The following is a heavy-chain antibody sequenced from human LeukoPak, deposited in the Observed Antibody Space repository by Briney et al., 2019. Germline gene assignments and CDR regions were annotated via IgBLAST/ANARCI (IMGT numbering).Heavy chain of an antibody. CDR2: INWNGGST. V-gene: IGHV3-20*04. D-gene: IGHD2-15*01. Sequence: GGSLRLSCAASGFTFDDYGMSWVRQAPGKGLEWVSGINWNGGSTGYADSVKGRFTISRDNAKNSLYLQMNSLRAEDTAVYYCARAQTRYCSGGSCYNPDYWGQGTLVTVSS. J-gene: IGHJ4*02. CDR3: ARAQTRYCSGGSCYNPDY. CDR1: GFTFDDYG.